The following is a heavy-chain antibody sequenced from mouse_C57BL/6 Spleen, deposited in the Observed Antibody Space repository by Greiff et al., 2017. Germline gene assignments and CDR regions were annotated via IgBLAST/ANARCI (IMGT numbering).Heavy chain of an antibody. CDR2: IYPRSGNT. J-gene: IGHJ3*01. Sequence: VQLQQSGAELARPGASVKLSCKASGYTFTSYGISWVKQRTGQGLEWIGEIYPRSGNTYYNEKLKGKATLTADKSSSTAYMEFRSLTSEDSAVYFCARSDDDWFAYWGQGTLVTVSA. D-gene: IGHD2-3*01. CDR1: GYTFTSYG. CDR3: ARSDDDWFAY. V-gene: IGHV1-81*01.